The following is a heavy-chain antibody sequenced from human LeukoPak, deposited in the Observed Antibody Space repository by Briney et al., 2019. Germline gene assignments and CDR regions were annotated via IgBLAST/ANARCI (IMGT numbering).Heavy chain of an antibody. J-gene: IGHJ4*02. CDR1: GGSIGSGYY. Sequence: PXETLSLTCTVSGGSIGSGYYWAWIRQPPGKGLEWIGSIHYGGTTHYNPSLQSRVTISADTSKNQFALDLRSVTAADTAVYYCTRDIGDFVSDFWGQGTLVTVSS. CDR3: TRDIGDFVSDF. V-gene: IGHV4-39*02. CDR2: IHYGGTT. D-gene: IGHD2-21*02.